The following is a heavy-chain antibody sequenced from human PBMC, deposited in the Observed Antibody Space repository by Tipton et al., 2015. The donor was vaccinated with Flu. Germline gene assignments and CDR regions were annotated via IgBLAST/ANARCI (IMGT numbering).Heavy chain of an antibody. CDR3: AKDGWDTSGWYPFDY. D-gene: IGHD6-19*01. CDR1: GFILSDYW. V-gene: IGHV3-7*03. Sequence: QLVQSGGDLVQPGGSLRLSCAASGFILSDYWMAWVRQAPGKGLEWVANINQDGSVKYYVDSVKGRFTISRDNAKNSLYLQMNSLRAEDTAVYYCAKDGWDTSGWYPFDYWGQGTLVTVSS. J-gene: IGHJ4*02. CDR2: INQDGSVK.